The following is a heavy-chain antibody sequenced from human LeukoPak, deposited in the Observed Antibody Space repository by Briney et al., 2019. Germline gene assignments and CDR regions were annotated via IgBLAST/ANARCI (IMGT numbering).Heavy chain of an antibody. J-gene: IGHJ4*02. V-gene: IGHV4-39*01. D-gene: IGHD6-13*01. CDR1: GGSTSSSSYY. CDR3: AGPNIAAAGIDY. Sequence: SETLSLTCTVSGGSTSSSSYYWGWIRQPPGKGLEWIGSIYYSGSTYYNPSLKSRVTISVDTSKNQFSLKLSSVTAADTAVYYCAGPNIAAAGIDYWGQGTLVTVSS. CDR2: IYYSGST.